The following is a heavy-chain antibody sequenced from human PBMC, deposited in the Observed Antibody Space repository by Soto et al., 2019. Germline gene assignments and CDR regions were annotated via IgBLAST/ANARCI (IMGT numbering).Heavy chain of an antibody. CDR3: ARGPLSRDFWSGYSQVNWFDP. V-gene: IGHV4-59*01. CDR2: IYYSGST. J-gene: IGHJ5*02. CDR1: GGSISSYY. D-gene: IGHD3-3*01. Sequence: SETLSLTCTVSGGSISSYYWSWIRQPPGKGLEWIGYIYYSGSTNYNPSLKSRVTISVDTSKNQFSLKLSSVTAADTAVYYCARGPLSRDFWSGYSQVNWFDPWGQGTLVTVSS.